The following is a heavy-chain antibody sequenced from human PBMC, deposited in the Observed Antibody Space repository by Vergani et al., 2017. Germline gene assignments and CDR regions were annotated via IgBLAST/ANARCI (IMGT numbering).Heavy chain of an antibody. V-gene: IGHV4-59*08. J-gene: IGHJ4*02. D-gene: IGHD3-10*01. Sequence: QAQLQESGPGLVKPSETLSLTCHVFGVSVTDYNCNWIRRPPGKGLEWIASFHHTGMTYNNPSLKSRVTISVDTSKNLISLKLNSVTAADTALYYCARHGGSGNFYHLFDSWGQGTLVTVSS. CDR3: ARHGGSGNFYHLFDS. CDR1: GVSVTDYN. CDR2: FHHTGMT.